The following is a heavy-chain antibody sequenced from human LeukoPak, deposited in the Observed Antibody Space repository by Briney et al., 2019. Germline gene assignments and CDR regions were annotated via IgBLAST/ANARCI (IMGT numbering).Heavy chain of an antibody. Sequence: ASVKVSCKASGYTFSDYYIHWVRQAPGQVLEWVGWINPNSGGTDSAQKLQGRVTMTRDTSISATYVELRTLTSDDTAVYYCARGTRGSYSSIHDWGQGTLVTVSS. J-gene: IGHJ4*02. CDR1: GYTFSDYY. CDR3: ARGTRGSYSSIHD. CDR2: INPNSGGT. V-gene: IGHV1-2*02. D-gene: IGHD1-26*01.